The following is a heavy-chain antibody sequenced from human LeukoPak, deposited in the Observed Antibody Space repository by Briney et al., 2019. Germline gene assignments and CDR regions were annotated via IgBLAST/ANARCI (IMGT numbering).Heavy chain of an antibody. CDR2: IYTSGST. J-gene: IGHJ4*02. Sequence: SETLSLTCTVSGGSISSYYWSWIRQPPGKGLEWIGYIYTSGSTNYNPSLKSRVTISVDTSKSQFSLKLSSVTAADTAVYYCARLGVAGTYGYWGQGTLVTVSS. V-gene: IGHV4-4*09. CDR3: ARLGVAGTYGY. CDR1: GGSISSYY. D-gene: IGHD6-19*01.